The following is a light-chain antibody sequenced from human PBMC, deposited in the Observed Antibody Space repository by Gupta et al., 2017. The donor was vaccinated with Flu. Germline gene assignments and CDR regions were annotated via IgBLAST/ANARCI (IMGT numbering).Light chain of an antibody. CDR3: GTWDSSLSAGV. CDR1: SSNIGNNY. CDR2: DNN. Sequence: QPVLTQPPSVSAAPGQKVPISCSGSSSNIGNNYVSWYRQFPGTAPKLLIYDNNKRPSGIPDRFSGSKSGTSATLGITGLQTGDEAHYYCGTWDSSLSAGVFGGGTKLTVL. V-gene: IGLV1-51*01. J-gene: IGLJ2*01.